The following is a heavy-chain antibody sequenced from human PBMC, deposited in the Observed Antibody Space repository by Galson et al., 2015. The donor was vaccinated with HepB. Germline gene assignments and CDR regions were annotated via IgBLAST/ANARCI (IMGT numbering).Heavy chain of an antibody. J-gene: IGHJ3*02. CDR2: ISGSGGST. D-gene: IGHD4-23*01. CDR1: GFTFSSYA. Sequence: LRLSCAASGFTFSSYAMSWVRQAPGKGLEWVSAISGSGGSTYYADSVKGRFTISRDNTKNTLYLQMNSLRAEDTAVYYCAEESNDGGNNAFDIWGQGTMVTVSS. CDR3: AEESNDGGNNAFDI. V-gene: IGHV3-23*01.